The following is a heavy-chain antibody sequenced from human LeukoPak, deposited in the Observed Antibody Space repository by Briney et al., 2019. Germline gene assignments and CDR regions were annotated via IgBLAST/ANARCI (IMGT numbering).Heavy chain of an antibody. V-gene: IGHV4-4*07. CDR2: SYTNGST. Sequence: SDTLSLTCTVSGGSICRYSGSCIPPTPGEGLGWIGRSYTNGSTIYNPCLKMRVTMSVDTSKNQISLKLSSVTAADTAVYYCAREDSSSWLFVYWGKGTLITVSS. J-gene: IGHJ4*02. D-gene: IGHD6-13*01. CDR1: GGSICRYS. CDR3: AREDSSSWLFVY.